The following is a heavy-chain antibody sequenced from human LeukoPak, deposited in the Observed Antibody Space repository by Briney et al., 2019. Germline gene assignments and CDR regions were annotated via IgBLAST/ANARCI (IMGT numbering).Heavy chain of an antibody. Sequence: PGGTLRLSCAASGFTFSSYDMHWVRQAPGKGLEWVSSISGSGGNTYYADSVKGRFTISRDNSKNTLYLQMNSLRAEDTAVYYCAKAIVVANTRYYYFDYWGQGTLVTVSS. J-gene: IGHJ4*02. CDR3: AKAIVVANTRYYYFDY. V-gene: IGHV3-23*01. CDR1: GFTFSSYD. D-gene: IGHD3-22*01. CDR2: ISGSGGNT.